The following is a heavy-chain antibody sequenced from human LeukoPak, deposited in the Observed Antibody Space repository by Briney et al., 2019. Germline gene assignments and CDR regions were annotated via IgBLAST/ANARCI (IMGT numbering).Heavy chain of an antibody. CDR3: AKDCGGCLDP. D-gene: IGHD6-19*01. J-gene: IGHJ5*02. CDR1: GFIFSNYG. V-gene: IGHV3-21*04. Sequence: GGSLRLSCAASGFIFSNYGMSWVRQAPGKGLEWVSSISFSSTHIYYADSIQGRFTISRGNAENSLCLQMNSLRAEDTAVYYCAKDCGGCLDPWGQGTLVTVSS. CDR2: ISFSSTHI.